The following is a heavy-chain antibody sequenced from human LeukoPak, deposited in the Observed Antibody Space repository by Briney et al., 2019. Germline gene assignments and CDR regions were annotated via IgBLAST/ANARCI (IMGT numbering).Heavy chain of an antibody. CDR3: ARAGRYYYDSSGYF. V-gene: IGHV1-2*02. CDR2: INPNSGGT. J-gene: IGHJ3*01. Sequence: ASVKVSCKASGGTFSSSAISWVRQAPGQGLEWMGWINPNSGGTNYAQKFQGRVTMTRDTSISTAYMELSRLRSDDTAVYYCARAGRYYYDSSGYFWGQGTMVTVSS. CDR1: GGTFSSSA. D-gene: IGHD3-22*01.